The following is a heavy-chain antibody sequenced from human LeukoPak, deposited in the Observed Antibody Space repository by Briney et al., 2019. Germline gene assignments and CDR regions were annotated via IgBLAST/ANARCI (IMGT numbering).Heavy chain of an antibody. V-gene: IGHV3-53*01. D-gene: IGHD4-23*01. CDR3: ARDDYGGNSGPYFDY. Sequence: RSLRLSCAASGFTFSSNYMSWVRQAPGKGLEWVSVIYSGGSTYYADSVKGRFTISRDNSKNTLYLQMNSLRAEDTAVYYCARDDYGGNSGPYFDYWGQGTLVTVSS. J-gene: IGHJ4*02. CDR1: GFTFSSNY. CDR2: IYSGGST.